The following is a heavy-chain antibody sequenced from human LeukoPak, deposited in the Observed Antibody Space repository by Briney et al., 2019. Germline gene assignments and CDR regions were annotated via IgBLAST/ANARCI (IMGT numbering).Heavy chain of an antibody. D-gene: IGHD6-13*01. Sequence: SETLSLTCTVSGYSISSGYYWGWIRQPPGKGLEWIGSIYHSGSTYYNPSLKSRVTISVDTSKNQFSLKLRSVTAADTATYYCARATAAGLRDSFDIWGQGTMVTVSS. J-gene: IGHJ3*02. CDR1: GYSISSGYY. CDR3: ARATAAGLRDSFDI. CDR2: IYHSGST. V-gene: IGHV4-38-2*02.